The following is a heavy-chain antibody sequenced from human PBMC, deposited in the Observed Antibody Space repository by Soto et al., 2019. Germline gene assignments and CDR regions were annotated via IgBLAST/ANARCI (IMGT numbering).Heavy chain of an antibody. CDR1: GGTFSSYA. V-gene: IGHV1-69*06. CDR3: ARVLCSSTSCYYYYYGMDV. CDR2: ITPIFGTA. J-gene: IGHJ6*02. D-gene: IGHD2-2*01. Sequence: QVQLVQSGAEVKKPGSSVKVSCKASGGTFSSYAISWVRQAPGQGLEWMGGITPIFGTANYAQKFQGRVTITADKSTSTAYMELSSLRSEDTAVYYCARVLCSSTSCYYYYYGMDVWGQGTTVTVSS.